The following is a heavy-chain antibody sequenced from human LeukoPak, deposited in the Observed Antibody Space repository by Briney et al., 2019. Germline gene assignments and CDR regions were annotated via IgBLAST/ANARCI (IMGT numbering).Heavy chain of an antibody. CDR1: GFTFSSYS. D-gene: IGHD1-26*01. Sequence: PGGSLRLSCAASGFTFSSYSMTWVRQAPGKGLEWVSYISSSGSTIYYADSVKGRFTISRDNAKNSLYLQMNSLRAEDTAVYYCARDPGVVGATRNWGQGTLVTVSS. V-gene: IGHV3-48*01. J-gene: IGHJ4*02. CDR3: ARDPGVVGATRN. CDR2: ISSSGSTI.